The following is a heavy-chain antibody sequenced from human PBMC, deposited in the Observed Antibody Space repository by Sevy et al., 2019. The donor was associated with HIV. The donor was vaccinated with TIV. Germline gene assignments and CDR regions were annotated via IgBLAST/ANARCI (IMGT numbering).Heavy chain of an antibody. CDR2: INPNSGGT. J-gene: IGHJ4*02. CDR3: ARVSIAAPPGFDY. CDR1: GYTFTGYY. V-gene: IGHV1-2*02. D-gene: IGHD6-6*01. Sequence: ASVKVSCKASGYTFTGYYIYWVRQAPGQGLEWMGWINPNSGGTNYAQKFQGRVTMTRDTSISTAYMELSRLRSDDTAVYYCARVSIAAPPGFDYWGRGTLVTVSS.